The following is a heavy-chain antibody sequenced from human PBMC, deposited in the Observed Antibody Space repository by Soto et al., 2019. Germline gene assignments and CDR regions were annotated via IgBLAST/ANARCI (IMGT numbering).Heavy chain of an antibody. V-gene: IGHV1-8*01. CDR1: GYTFTTYD. D-gene: IGHD6-13*01. CDR2: MNPDSGNT. CDR3: ARVRQQKHEHDY. J-gene: IGHJ4*02. Sequence: ASVKVSCKTSGYTFTTYDINWVRQATGQGLEWMGWMNPDSGNTGYLQKFQGRVTMTRDTSISTAYMELSSLTSEDTAVYYCARVRQQKHEHDYWGQGTLVTVSS.